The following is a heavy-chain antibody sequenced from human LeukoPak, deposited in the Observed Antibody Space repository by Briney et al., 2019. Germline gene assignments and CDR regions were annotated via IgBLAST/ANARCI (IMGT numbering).Heavy chain of an antibody. V-gene: IGHV3-48*01. D-gene: IGHD6-6*01. CDR1: GFSFKTYG. Sequence: GGSLRLSCAASGFSFKTYGMHWVRQAPGKGLEWVSYISSSSTIYYADSVKGRFTISRDNAKNSLYLQMNSLRAEDTAVYYCATGYSSSWSDYWGQGTLVTVSS. CDR3: ATGYSSSWSDY. CDR2: ISSSSTI. J-gene: IGHJ4*02.